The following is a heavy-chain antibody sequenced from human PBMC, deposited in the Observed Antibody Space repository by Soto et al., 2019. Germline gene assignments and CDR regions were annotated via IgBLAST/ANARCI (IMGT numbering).Heavy chain of an antibody. CDR3: ARGSSGFSDFN. D-gene: IGHD3-22*01. CDR2: IYPGDSDA. J-gene: IGHJ4*02. V-gene: IGHV5-51*01. CDR1: GYSFTTYW. Sequence: GESLKISCKGSGYSFTTYWIGWVRQVSGKGLEWMGIIYPGDSDARYSPSFQGQVTISADKSISTAYLQWSSLKASDTAMYYCARGSSGFSDFNWGQGTLVTVSS.